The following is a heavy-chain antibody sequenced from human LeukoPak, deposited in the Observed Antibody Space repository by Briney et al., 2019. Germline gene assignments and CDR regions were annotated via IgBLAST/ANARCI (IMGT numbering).Heavy chain of an antibody. J-gene: IGHJ5*02. V-gene: IGHV4-34*01. Sequence: SETLSLTCAVYGGSFSGYYWSWIRQPPGKGLEWIGEINHSGSTNYNPSLKSRVTISVDTSKNQFSLKLSSVTAADTAVYYCARGLLWIFGVVNPPRNNWFDPWGQGTLVTVSS. D-gene: IGHD3-3*01. CDR2: INHSGST. CDR3: ARGLLWIFGVVNPPRNNWFDP. CDR1: GGSFSGYY.